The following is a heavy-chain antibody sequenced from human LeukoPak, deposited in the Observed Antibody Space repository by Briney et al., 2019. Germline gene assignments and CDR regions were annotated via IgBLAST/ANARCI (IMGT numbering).Heavy chain of an antibody. CDR2: INPNSGGT. J-gene: IGHJ6*02. Sequence: ASVKVSCKASGYTFTGYYMHWVRQAPGQGLEWMGWINPNSGGTNYAQKLQGRVTMTTDTSTSTAYMELRSLRSDDTAVYYCARGAGYCSSTSCYVFSVDYYYYGMDVWGQGTTVTVSS. D-gene: IGHD2-2*01. CDR1: GYTFTGYY. CDR3: ARGAGYCSSTSCYVFSVDYYYYGMDV. V-gene: IGHV1-2*02.